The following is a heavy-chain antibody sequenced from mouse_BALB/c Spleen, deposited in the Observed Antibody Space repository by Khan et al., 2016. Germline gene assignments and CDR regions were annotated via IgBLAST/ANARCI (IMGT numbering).Heavy chain of an antibody. CDR1: GYTFTNYG. D-gene: IGHD3-1*01. V-gene: IGHV9-3-1*01. CDR3: ARPPTTARDSSFAN. J-gene: IGHJ3*01. Sequence: QIQLVQSGPELKKPGETVKISCKASGYTFTNYGMNWVKQAPGKGLKWMGWINTYTGEPTYADDFKGRFAFSLETSASTAYLQINNLKNEGTATYFCARPPTTARDSSFANWGQGTLVTISA. CDR2: INTYTGEP.